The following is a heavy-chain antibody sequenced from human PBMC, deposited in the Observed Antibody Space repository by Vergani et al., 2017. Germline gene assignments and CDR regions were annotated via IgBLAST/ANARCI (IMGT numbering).Heavy chain of an antibody. Sequence: VQLLESGGGLVQPGGSLRLSCAASGFPFSDYYTSWIRLAPGKGLEWVSYISSSGSTIYYADSVKGLFTISRDNAKNSLYLQMNGLRAEDTAVYYCASAAVAGLPDYWGQGTLVTVSS. CDR2: ISSSGSTI. D-gene: IGHD6-19*01. CDR3: ASAAVAGLPDY. V-gene: IGHV3-11*01. CDR1: GFPFSDYY. J-gene: IGHJ4*02.